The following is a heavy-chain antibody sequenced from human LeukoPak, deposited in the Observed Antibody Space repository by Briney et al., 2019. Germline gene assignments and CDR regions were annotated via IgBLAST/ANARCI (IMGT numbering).Heavy chain of an antibody. D-gene: IGHD2-2*01. CDR1: GFTFSSYE. Sequence: GGSLRLSCAASGFTFSSYEMNWVRQAPGKGLEWVSYISSSGSTIYYADSVKGRFTISRDNAKNSLYLQMNSLRAEDTAVYYCAKGSISTSLGDWGQGTLVTVSS. V-gene: IGHV3-48*03. CDR2: ISSSGSTI. J-gene: IGHJ4*02. CDR3: AKGSISTSLGD.